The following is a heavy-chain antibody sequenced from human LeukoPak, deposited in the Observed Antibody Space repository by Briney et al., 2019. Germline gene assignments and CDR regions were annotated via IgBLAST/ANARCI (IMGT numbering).Heavy chain of an antibody. Sequence: GGSLRLSCAASGFTFSDYYTSWIRQAPGKGLEWVSYISSSGSTIYYADSVKGRFTISRDNAKNSLYLQMNSLRAEDTAVYYCARDRTRPELNYYYGMDVWGQGTTVTVSS. CDR2: ISSSGSTI. CDR3: ARDRTRPELNYYYGMDV. CDR1: GFTFSDYY. V-gene: IGHV3-11*01. J-gene: IGHJ6*02. D-gene: IGHD1-7*01.